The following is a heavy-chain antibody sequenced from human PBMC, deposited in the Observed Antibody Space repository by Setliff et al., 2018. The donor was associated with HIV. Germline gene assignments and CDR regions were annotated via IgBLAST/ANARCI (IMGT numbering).Heavy chain of an antibody. CDR2: IYSDDYT. V-gene: IGHV3-66*04. CDR1: GFNVNNKY. CDR3: ATHTLNNAFDI. Sequence: GGSLRLSCAASGFNVNNKYMSWVRQAPGKGLEWVSIIYSDDYTKYADSLKGRFTISRDTSKNTLYPQMSSLKASDTAMYFCATHTLNNAFDIWGLGTMVTVSS. J-gene: IGHJ3*02.